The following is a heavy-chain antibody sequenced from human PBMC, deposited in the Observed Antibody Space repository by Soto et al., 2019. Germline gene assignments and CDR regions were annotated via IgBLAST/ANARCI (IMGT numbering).Heavy chain of an antibody. CDR1: GYTLTELS. Sequence: ASVQVSCTVSGYTLTELSIHWVRQASGKVLEWMGGFDPEDGETIYAQKFQVRVTMTEDTSTDTAYMERSSLRSEDTAVYYCATARIAAAEYGMDVWGQGTTVTV. V-gene: IGHV1-24*01. CDR2: FDPEDGET. D-gene: IGHD6-13*01. J-gene: IGHJ6*02. CDR3: ATARIAAAEYGMDV.